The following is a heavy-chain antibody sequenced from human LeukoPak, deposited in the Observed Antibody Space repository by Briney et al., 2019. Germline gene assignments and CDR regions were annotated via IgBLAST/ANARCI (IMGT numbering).Heavy chain of an antibody. J-gene: IGHJ4*02. D-gene: IGHD6-19*01. CDR1: GYTFNTYA. Sequence: WDSVKVSCTASGYTFNTYAMHWVRQAPGERLEWMGWINTRNGNTGYSQAFQGRVTITVDTSASTAYMELSSLRSEDMAVYYCARQNVGGANGWYAYWGQGTLVTVSS. CDR2: INTRNGNT. V-gene: IGHV1-3*03. CDR3: ARQNVGGANGWYAY.